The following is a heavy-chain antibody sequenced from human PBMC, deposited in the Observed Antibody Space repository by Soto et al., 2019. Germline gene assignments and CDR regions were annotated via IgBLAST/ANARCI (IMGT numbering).Heavy chain of an antibody. J-gene: IGHJ6*02. D-gene: IGHD2-2*01. V-gene: IGHV4-30-2*01. CDR2: IYHSGST. Sequence: SETLSLTCAVSGGSISSGGYSWSWIRQPPGQGLEWIGYIYHSGSTYYNPSLKSRVTISVDRSKNKISLKLSSVTAADTAVYYCARSTVVPAAGGMDVWGQGTTVTVSS. CDR3: ARSTVVPAAGGMDV. CDR1: GGSISSGGYS.